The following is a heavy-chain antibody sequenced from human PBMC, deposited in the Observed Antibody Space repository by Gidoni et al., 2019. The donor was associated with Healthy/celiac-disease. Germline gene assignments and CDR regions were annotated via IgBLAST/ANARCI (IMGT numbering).Heavy chain of an antibody. Sequence: EVQLVESGGGLVKPGGSLRLSCAASGFTFSSYSMNWVRQAPGKGLGWVSSISSSSSYIYYADSVKGRFTISRDNAKNSLYLQMNSLRAEDTAVYYCARGGYSSSWYGYGMDVWGQGTTVTVSS. CDR3: ARGGYSSSWYGYGMDV. CDR2: ISSSSSYI. D-gene: IGHD6-13*01. CDR1: GFTFSSYS. J-gene: IGHJ6*02. V-gene: IGHV3-21*01.